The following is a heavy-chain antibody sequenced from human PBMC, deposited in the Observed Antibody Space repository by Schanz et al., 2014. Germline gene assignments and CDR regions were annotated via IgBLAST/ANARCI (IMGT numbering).Heavy chain of an antibody. CDR2: INTGSGDT. D-gene: IGHD5-12*01. V-gene: IGHV1-3*04. CDR1: EYSFTSYS. CDR3: ARGIGGYGANNYFDY. Sequence: QVQQVQSGAEVKKPGATVKVSCKASEYSFTSYSMHWVRQAPGQRLEWMGWINTGSGDTKYSQNFQGRVTITRDTSASTAYMELSSLRSEDTAVYSCARGIGGYGANNYFDYWGQGTLVTVSS. J-gene: IGHJ4*02.